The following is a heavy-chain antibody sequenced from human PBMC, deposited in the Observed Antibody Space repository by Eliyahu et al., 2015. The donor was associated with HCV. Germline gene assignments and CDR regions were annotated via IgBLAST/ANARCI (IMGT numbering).Heavy chain of an antibody. CDR3: AKEREAVRYKTIDY. D-gene: IGHD5-24*01. CDR2: ISGSGGST. Sequence: EVQLLESGGGLVQPGGSLRLSCAASGFTFSRYAMSWVRQAPGKGLEWVSAISGSGGSTYYVDSVKGRFTISRDNSKNTLYLQMNSLRAEDTAVYYCAKEREAVRYKTIDYWGQGILVTVSS. J-gene: IGHJ4*02. CDR1: GFTFSRYA. V-gene: IGHV3-23*01.